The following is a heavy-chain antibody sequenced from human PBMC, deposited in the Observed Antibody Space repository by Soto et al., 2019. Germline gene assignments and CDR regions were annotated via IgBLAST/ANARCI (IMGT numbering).Heavy chain of an antibody. D-gene: IGHD3-22*01. V-gene: IGHV1-3*01. CDR2: INAGNGNT. Sequence: XSVKASCKASVYTFTSYAVHWVRQAPGQRLEWMGWINAGNGNTKYSQKFQGRVTITRDTSASTAYMELSSLRSEDTAVYYCARLRYYYDSSGYLYGMDVWGQGTTVTVSS. J-gene: IGHJ6*02. CDR3: ARLRYYYDSSGYLYGMDV. CDR1: VYTFTSYA.